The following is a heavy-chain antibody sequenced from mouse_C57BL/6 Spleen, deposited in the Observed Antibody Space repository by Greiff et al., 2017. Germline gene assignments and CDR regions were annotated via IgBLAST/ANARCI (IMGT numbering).Heavy chain of an antibody. CDR2: ISYSGST. J-gene: IGHJ2*01. V-gene: IGHV3-1*01. CDR3: ARGGTQGFDY. Sequence: EVQGVESGPGMVKPSQSLSLTCTVTGYSITSGYDWHWIRHFPGNKLEWMGYISYSGSTNYNPSLKSRISITHDTSKNHFFLKLNSVTTEDTATYYCARGGTQGFDYWGQGTTLTVSS. D-gene: IGHD2-14*01. CDR1: GYSITSGYD.